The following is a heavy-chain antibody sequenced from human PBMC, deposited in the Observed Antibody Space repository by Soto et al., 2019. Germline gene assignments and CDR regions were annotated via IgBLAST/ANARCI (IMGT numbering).Heavy chain of an antibody. V-gene: IGHV5-51*01. D-gene: IGHD5-12*01. CDR1: GYSFTSYW. J-gene: IGHJ4*02. Sequence: GESLKISCKGSGYSFTSYWIGWVLQIPGKGLEWMGIIYPGDSDTRYSPSIQGQVTISADKSISTAYLQWSSLKASDTAMYYWASAGRYSGYETFDYWGQGTLVTVSS. CDR3: ASAGRYSGYETFDY. CDR2: IYPGDSDT.